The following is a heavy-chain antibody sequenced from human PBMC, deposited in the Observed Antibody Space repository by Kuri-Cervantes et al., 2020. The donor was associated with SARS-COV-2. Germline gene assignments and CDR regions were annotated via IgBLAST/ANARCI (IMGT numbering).Heavy chain of an antibody. CDR3: ARQVEGAGYYYYYGMDV. V-gene: IGHV7-4-1*02. J-gene: IGHJ6*02. CDR1: GYTFTSYA. D-gene: IGHD6-19*01. Sequence: ASVKVSCKASGYTFTSYAMNWVRQAPGQGLEWMGWINTNTGNPTYAQGFTGRFGFSLDTSVSTAYLQISRLKAEDTAVYYCARQVEGAGYYYYYGMDVWGQGTTVTVSS. CDR2: INTNTGNP.